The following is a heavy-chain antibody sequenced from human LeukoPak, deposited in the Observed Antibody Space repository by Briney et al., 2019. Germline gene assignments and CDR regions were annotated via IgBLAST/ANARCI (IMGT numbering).Heavy chain of an antibody. CDR1: GGSVSTSDYY. CDR3: ARMTTVGYYYMDV. CDR2: IFHNGKT. J-gene: IGHJ6*03. V-gene: IGHV4-39*01. D-gene: IGHD1-14*01. Sequence: SETLSLTGTVSGGSVSTSDYYWGWIRQTPGKGLEWIGDIFHNGKTNYNPSLKGRVTISVDTSKNQFSLKLSSVTAADTAVYYCARMTTVGYYYMDVWGKGTTVTVSS.